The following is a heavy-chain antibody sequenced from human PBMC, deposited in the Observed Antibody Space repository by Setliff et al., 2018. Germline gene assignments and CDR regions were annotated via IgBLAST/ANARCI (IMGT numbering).Heavy chain of an antibody. CDR1: GGSISSSSYY. D-gene: IGHD1-26*01. Sequence: PSETLSLTCTVSGGSISSSSYYWGWIRQPPGKGLEWIGSIHYSGSTYYNPSLKSRVTISIDTSKNQFSLKLSSVTAADTAVYYCASGGDSGSYFLANHDAFDIWGQGTMVTVSS. CDR3: ASGGDSGSYFLANHDAFDI. V-gene: IGHV4-39*07. CDR2: IHYSGST. J-gene: IGHJ3*02.